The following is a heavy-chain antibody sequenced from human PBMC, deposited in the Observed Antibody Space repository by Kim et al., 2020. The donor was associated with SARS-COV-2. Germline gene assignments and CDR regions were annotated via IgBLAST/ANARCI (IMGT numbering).Heavy chain of an antibody. CDR2: IFYRGST. CDR3: ARQPSLGGYFDY. Sequence: GSLSLTCSVSGGSINSSSHYWGWIRQPPGKGLEWVGSIFYRGSTYYNPSLRSRVTISVDTSKNQFSLKLSSVTAADTAVYFCARQPSLGGYFDYWGQGTLVTVSS. V-gene: IGHV4-39*01. CDR1: GGSINSSSHY. J-gene: IGHJ4*02. D-gene: IGHD3-16*01.